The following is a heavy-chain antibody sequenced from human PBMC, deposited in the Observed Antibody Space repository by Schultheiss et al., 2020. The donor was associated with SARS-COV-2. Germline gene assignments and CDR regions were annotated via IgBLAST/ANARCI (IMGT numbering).Heavy chain of an antibody. CDR1: GGSISSYY. Sequence: GSLRLSCTVSGGSISSYYWSWIRQPPGKGLEWIGYIYYSGSTNYNPSLKSRVTISVDTSKNQFSLKLSSVTAADTAVYYCARHSRDYDSSGYLFDYWGQGTLVTVSS. CDR3: ARHSRDYDSSGYLFDY. J-gene: IGHJ4*02. D-gene: IGHD3-22*01. CDR2: IYYSGST. V-gene: IGHV4-59*08.